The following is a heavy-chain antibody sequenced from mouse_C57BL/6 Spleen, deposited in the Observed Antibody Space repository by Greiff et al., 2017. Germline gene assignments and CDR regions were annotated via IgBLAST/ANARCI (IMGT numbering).Heavy chain of an antibody. V-gene: IGHV1-42*01. CDR1: GYSFTGYY. CDR2: INPSTGGT. D-gene: IGHD2-1*01. J-gene: IGHJ4*01. Sequence: DVKLQESGPELVKPGASVKISCKASGYSFTGYYMNWVKQSPEKSLEWIGEINPSTGGTTYNQKFKAKATLTVDKSSSTAYMQLKSLTSEDSAVYYCARDGNYGDYAMDYWGQGTSVTVSS. CDR3: ARDGNYGDYAMDY.